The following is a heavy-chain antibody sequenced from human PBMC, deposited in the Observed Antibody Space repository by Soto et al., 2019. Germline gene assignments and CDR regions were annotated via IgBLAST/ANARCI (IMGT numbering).Heavy chain of an antibody. CDR2: IYSSGST. J-gene: IGHJ5*02. D-gene: IGHD3-9*01. Sequence: SETLSLTCAVSDGAISSYYWNWIRQPPGKGLEWIGYIYSSGSTKYNPSLKSRVTISVDTSKNQFSLTLSSVTAAATAVYYCARDRLANWFDPWGQGTLVTVSS. CDR3: ARDRLANWFDP. V-gene: IGHV4-59*01. CDR1: DGAISSYY.